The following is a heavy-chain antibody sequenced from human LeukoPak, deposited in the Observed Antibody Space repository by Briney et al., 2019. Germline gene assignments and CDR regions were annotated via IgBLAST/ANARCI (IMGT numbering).Heavy chain of an antibody. D-gene: IGHD2-15*01. CDR1: GGSFSGYY. CDR2: IYTSGST. J-gene: IGHJ4*02. CDR3: ARDFYCSGGSCLHDY. Sequence: PSETLSLTCAVYGGSFSGYYWSWIRQPAGKGLEWIGRIYTSGSTNYNPSLKSRVTMSVDTSKNQFSLKPSSVTAADTAVYYCARDFYCSGGSCLHDYWGQGTLVTVSS. V-gene: IGHV4-4*07.